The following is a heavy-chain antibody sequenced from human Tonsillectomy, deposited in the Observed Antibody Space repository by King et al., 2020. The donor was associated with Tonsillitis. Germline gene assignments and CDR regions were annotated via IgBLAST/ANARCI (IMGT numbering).Heavy chain of an antibody. Sequence: QLQESGPGLVKPSETLSLTCTVSGGSISSYYWNWIRQPPGKGLEWIGYIYYSGSTNYSPSLKSRVTISVDTSKNQFSLKLSSVTEADTAVYYCARAADLYDKLSYMDVWGKGTTVTVSS. CDR3: ARAADLYDKLSYMDV. CDR2: IYYSGST. D-gene: IGHD3-22*01. CDR1: GGSISSYY. J-gene: IGHJ6*03. V-gene: IGHV4-59*01.